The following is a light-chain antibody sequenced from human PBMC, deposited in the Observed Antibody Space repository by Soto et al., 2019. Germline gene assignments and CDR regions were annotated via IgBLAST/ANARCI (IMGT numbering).Light chain of an antibody. CDR3: QQRSNWPIP. J-gene: IGKJ4*01. V-gene: IGKV3-11*01. CDR2: DAS. CDR1: HSIYNF. Sequence: EIVLTQSPATRSWSPGERATLSCRAGHSIYNFLAWYQQKPAQSPRLRIYDASYRSTGIPARFSGSGSGTDFTLTISSLEPEEFAVYYCQQRSNWPIPFGGGTKVEIK.